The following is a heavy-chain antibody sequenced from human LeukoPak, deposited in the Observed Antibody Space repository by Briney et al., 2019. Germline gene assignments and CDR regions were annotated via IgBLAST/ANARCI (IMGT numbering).Heavy chain of an antibody. J-gene: IGHJ4*02. CDR1: GYTFTGYY. Sequence: GASVKVSCKASGYTFTGYYMHWVRQAPGQGLEWMGWINPNSGGTNYAQKFQGRVAMTRDTSISTAYMELSRLRSDDTAVYYCAREGYCSGGSCPFDYWGQGTLVTISS. V-gene: IGHV1-2*02. CDR2: INPNSGGT. D-gene: IGHD2-15*01. CDR3: AREGYCSGGSCPFDY.